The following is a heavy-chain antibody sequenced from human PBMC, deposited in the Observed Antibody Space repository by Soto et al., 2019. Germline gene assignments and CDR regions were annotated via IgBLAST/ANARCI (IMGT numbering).Heavy chain of an antibody. V-gene: IGHV3-30*18. CDR1: GFTFSSYG. J-gene: IGHJ4*02. CDR2: ISYDGSNK. Sequence: GGSLILSCAASGFTFSSYGMHWVRQAPGKGLEWVAVISYDGSNKYYADSVKGRFTISRDNSKNTLYLQINSLRAEDTAVYYCAKEGGYDSYYFDYWGQGTLVTVSS. D-gene: IGHD5-12*01. CDR3: AKEGGYDSYYFDY.